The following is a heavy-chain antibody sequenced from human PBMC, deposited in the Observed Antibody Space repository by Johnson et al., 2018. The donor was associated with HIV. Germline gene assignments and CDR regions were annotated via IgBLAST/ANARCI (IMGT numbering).Heavy chain of an antibody. CDR1: GFTFSGSA. D-gene: IGHD6-6*01. V-gene: IGHV3-23*04. Sequence: VQLVESGGGLFQPGGSLKLPCAASGFTFSGSALHWVRQASGKGLEWVSAISGSGGSTYYADSVKGRFTISRDNSKNTLYLQMNSLRAEDTAVYYCAKSSDEYSSSSDAFDIWGQGTMVTVSS. CDR3: AKSSDEYSSSSDAFDI. J-gene: IGHJ3*02. CDR2: ISGSGGST.